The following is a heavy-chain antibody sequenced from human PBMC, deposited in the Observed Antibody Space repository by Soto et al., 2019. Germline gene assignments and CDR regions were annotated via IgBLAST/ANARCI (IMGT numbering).Heavy chain of an antibody. CDR3: ATIQGAAAGMGWFDP. CDR1: GGSISNYY. Sequence: SETLSLTCTVSGGSISNYYWSLIRQPQGKGLEWIGYIYYSGSTNYNPSLKSRVTISVDTSKNQFSLKLSSVTAADTAVYYCATIQGAAAGMGWFDPWGQGTLVTVSS. D-gene: IGHD6-13*01. CDR2: IYYSGST. J-gene: IGHJ5*02. V-gene: IGHV4-59*08.